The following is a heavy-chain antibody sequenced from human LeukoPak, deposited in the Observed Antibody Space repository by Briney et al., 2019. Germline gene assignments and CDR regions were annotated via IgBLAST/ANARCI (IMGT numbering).Heavy chain of an antibody. CDR2: FDPEDGET. Sequence: GSVKVSCKVSGYTLTELSMHWVRQAPGKGREWMGGFDPEDGETIYAQKFQGRVTMTEDTSTDTAYMELSSLRSEDTAVCYCATGGITIFGVVQNWFDPWGQGTLVTVSS. CDR3: ATGGITIFGVVQNWFDP. D-gene: IGHD3-3*01. V-gene: IGHV1-24*01. J-gene: IGHJ5*02. CDR1: GYTLTELS.